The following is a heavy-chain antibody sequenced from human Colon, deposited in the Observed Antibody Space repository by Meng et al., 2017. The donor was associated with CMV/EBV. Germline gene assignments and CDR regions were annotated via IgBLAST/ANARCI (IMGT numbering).Heavy chain of an antibody. CDR2: IYNTGIT. Sequence: SETLSLTCTVSGASISGGDVYWNWLRQSPGKGLEWIGYIYNTGITFYTPSLKSRVVISLDTSTNQFSLELTSATAADTAMYYCARGASAGFGDWGRGILVTVSS. CDR1: GASISGGDVY. J-gene: IGHJ1*01. V-gene: IGHV4-30-4*08. D-gene: IGHD3-10*01. CDR3: ARGASAGFGD.